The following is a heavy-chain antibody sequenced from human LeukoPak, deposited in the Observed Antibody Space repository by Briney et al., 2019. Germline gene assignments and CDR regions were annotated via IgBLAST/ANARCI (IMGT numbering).Heavy chain of an antibody. CDR2: IYYSGSN. CDR3: ARDSGDWFDP. Sequence: SQTLSLTCTDSGGSISSGGYYWSWLRQHPGKGLEWIAYIYYSGSNYYNPSLKSRVTISVDTSKNQFSLKLSSVTAADTAVYYCARDSGDWFDPWGQGTLVTVSS. V-gene: IGHV4-31*03. J-gene: IGHJ5*02. CDR1: GGSISSGGYY.